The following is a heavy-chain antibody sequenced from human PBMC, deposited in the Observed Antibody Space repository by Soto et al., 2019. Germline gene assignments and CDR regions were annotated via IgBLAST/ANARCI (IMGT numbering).Heavy chain of an antibody. CDR2: IYYSGTT. Sequence: KSSETLSLTCTVSGGSISSSSYYWGWIRQPPGKGLEWIGSIYYSGTTYYNPSLKSRVTISVDTSKNQFSLKLSSVTAADTAVYYCARHRGYYDILTGYYTELNFDYWGQGTLVTV. V-gene: IGHV4-39*01. J-gene: IGHJ4*02. CDR1: GGSISSSSYY. D-gene: IGHD3-9*01. CDR3: ARHRGYYDILTGYYTELNFDY.